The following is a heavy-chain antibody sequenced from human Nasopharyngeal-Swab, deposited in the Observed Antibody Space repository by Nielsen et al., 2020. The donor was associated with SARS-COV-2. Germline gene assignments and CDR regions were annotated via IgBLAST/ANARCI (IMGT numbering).Heavy chain of an antibody. J-gene: IGHJ4*02. Sequence: GSLRLSCAVYGGSFSGYYWSWIRQPPGKGLEWIGEINHSGSTNYNPSLKSRVTISVDKSKNQFSLKLSSVTAADTAVYYCARDGSSGWYFDYWGQGTLVTVSS. V-gene: IGHV4-34*01. CDR1: GGSFSGYY. CDR2: INHSGST. CDR3: ARDGSSGWYFDY. D-gene: IGHD6-19*01.